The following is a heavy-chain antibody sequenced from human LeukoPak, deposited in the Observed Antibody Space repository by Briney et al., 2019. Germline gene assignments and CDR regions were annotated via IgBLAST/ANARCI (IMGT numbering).Heavy chain of an antibody. D-gene: IGHD6-19*01. V-gene: IGHV1-8*01. Sequence: GASVKVSCKAPGYTFTSCDINWVRQATGQGLEWMGWMNPNSGSTGYGQSFQGRITMTRDISIGTAYMELSNLTSEDTAIYYCTRGSSGRRDNWGQGTLVTVSA. CDR1: GYTFTSCD. CDR3: TRGSSGRRDN. CDR2: MNPNSGST. J-gene: IGHJ4*02.